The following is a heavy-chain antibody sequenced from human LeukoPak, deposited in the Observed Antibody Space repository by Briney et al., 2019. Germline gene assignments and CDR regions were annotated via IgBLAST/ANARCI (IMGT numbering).Heavy chain of an antibody. CDR1: GFTFSNYW. CDR3: ARGPYFWSDY. CDR2: IKQDGSEK. D-gene: IGHD2/OR15-2a*01. Sequence: GGSLRLSCASSGFTFSNYWMSWVRQAPGKGLEWVANIKQDGSEKYYVDSVKGRFTISRDNAKNSLYLQMNSLRAEDTAVYYCARGPYFWSDYWGQGTLVTVSS. J-gene: IGHJ4*02. V-gene: IGHV3-7*05.